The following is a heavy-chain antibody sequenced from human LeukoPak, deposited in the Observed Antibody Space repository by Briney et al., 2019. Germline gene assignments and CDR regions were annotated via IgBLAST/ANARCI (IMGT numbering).Heavy chain of an antibody. CDR1: EFTFSSYG. CDR3: ARTGDTERFDY. J-gene: IGHJ4*02. V-gene: IGHV3-33*01. CDR2: IWYDGSKK. D-gene: IGHD5-18*01. Sequence: AGGSLRLSCAASEFTFSSYGMHWVRQAPGKGLEWVAVIWYDGSKKDYADSVKGRFTISRDNSKNTLHLQMNSLRAEDTAVYYCARTGDTERFDYWGQGTLVTVSS.